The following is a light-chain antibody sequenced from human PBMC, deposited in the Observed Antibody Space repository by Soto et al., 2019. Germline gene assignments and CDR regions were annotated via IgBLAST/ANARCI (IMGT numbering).Light chain of an antibody. Sequence: DIQMTHSPSSRSAPVGDRVTITCRASQRIGTNLYWYQQRPGKAPKLLIYAVSSQKSGVSSRFSGSGSGTDFTLSINSLQREDFATYYCQHTYSAPPLFGQGTKV. CDR3: QHTYSAPPL. CDR2: AVS. V-gene: IGKV1-39*01. CDR1: QRIGTN. J-gene: IGKJ1*01.